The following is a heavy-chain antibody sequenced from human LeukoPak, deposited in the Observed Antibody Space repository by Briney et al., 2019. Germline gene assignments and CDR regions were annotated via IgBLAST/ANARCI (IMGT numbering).Heavy chain of an antibody. V-gene: IGHV3-30*02. J-gene: IGHJ4*02. CDR2: IRYDGSNK. Sequence: GGSLRLSCAASGFTFSSYSMNWVRQAPGKGLEWVAFIRYDGSNKYYADSVKGRFTISRDNSKNTPYLQMNSLRAEDTAVYYCAKEGWTYYGSGSYFDYWGQGTLVTVSS. CDR3: AKEGWTYYGSGSYFDY. D-gene: IGHD3-10*01. CDR1: GFTFSSYS.